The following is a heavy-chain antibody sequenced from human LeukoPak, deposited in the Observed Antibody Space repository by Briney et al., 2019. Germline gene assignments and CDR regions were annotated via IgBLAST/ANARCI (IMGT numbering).Heavy chain of an antibody. D-gene: IGHD3-10*01. V-gene: IGHV4-38-2*01. Sequence: SETLSLTCAVSGYSISSGYYWGWIRQPPGRGLEWIGSIYHSGSTYYNPSLKRRVTISVDTSKNQFSLKLSSVTAADTAVYYCASSIGITMVRGVIPFDYWGQGTLVTVSS. J-gene: IGHJ4*02. CDR1: GYSISSGYY. CDR2: IYHSGST. CDR3: ASSIGITMVRGVIPFDY.